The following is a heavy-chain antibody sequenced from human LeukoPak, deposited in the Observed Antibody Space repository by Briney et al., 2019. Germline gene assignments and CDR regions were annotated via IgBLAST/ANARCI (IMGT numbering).Heavy chain of an antibody. J-gene: IGHJ4*02. D-gene: IGHD1-7*01. Sequence: GGSLRLSCAASGFPFSTIWMNWVRQAPGKGLEWVGRIKSKTEGGTMDYAAPVKGRFTISRDDSKNTLYLQMNSLKTEDTAVHYCTTGNSLGRDGNYFFDFWGPGTLVTVSS. CDR2: IKSKTEGGTM. V-gene: IGHV3-15*01. CDR1: GFPFSTIW. CDR3: TTGNSLGRDGNYFFDF.